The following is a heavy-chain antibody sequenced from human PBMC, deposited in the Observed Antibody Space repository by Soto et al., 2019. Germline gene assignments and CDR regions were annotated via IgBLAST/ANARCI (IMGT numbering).Heavy chain of an antibody. D-gene: IGHD3-22*01. V-gene: IGHV3-23*01. CDR3: AKDLVTMIVVVIPLFDY. Sequence: PGGSLRLSCAAAGFTFSSYAMSWVRQAPGKGLEWVSAISGSGGSTYYADSVKGPFTISRDNSKNTLYLQMNSLRAEDTAVYYCAKDLVTMIVVVIPLFDYWGQGTLVTVSS. CDR1: GFTFSSYA. CDR2: ISGSGGST. J-gene: IGHJ4*02.